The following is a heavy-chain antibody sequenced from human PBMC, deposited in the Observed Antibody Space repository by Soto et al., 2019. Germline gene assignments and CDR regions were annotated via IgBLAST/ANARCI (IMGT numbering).Heavy chain of an antibody. D-gene: IGHD5-18*01. Sequence: GGPLRLCCAASGFTFGTYAMNWVRQAPGKGLEWVSGISGSGGSTYYSDSVKGRFTISRDNSKNTLYLQMNSLRADATAVYYCAKDRSVDTRDWFDPWGQGTLVTVSS. V-gene: IGHV3-23*01. CDR3: AKDRSVDTRDWFDP. CDR2: ISGSGGST. J-gene: IGHJ5*02. CDR1: GFTFGTYA.